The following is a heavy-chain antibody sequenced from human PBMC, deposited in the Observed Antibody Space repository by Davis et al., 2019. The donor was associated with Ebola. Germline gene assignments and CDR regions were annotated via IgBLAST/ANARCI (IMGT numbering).Heavy chain of an antibody. CDR3: ARGLNSAGLGADLDY. V-gene: IGHV3-48*01. D-gene: IGHD1-26*01. CDR1: GFTFSNYP. J-gene: IGHJ4*02. Sequence: PGGSLRLSCAASGFTFSNYPMNWVRQAPGKGLEWISNIRTNSEGTTKHAESVKGRFTISREDATSSLYLQMNSLRAEDTAVYYCARGLNSAGLGADLDYWGQGTLVTVSS. CDR2: IRTNSEGTT.